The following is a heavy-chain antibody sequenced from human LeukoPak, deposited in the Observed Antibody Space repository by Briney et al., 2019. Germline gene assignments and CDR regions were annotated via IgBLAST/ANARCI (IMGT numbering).Heavy chain of an antibody. Sequence: SETLSLTCTVSGGSISSYYWSWIRQPPGKGLEWIGSIYYRGSTYYNPSLKSRVTISVDTSKNQFSLKLSSVTAADTAVYYCAGGSGSYMGFDPWGQGTLVTVSS. CDR3: AGGSGSYMGFDP. J-gene: IGHJ5*02. D-gene: IGHD3-10*01. CDR2: IYYRGST. CDR1: GGSISSYY. V-gene: IGHV4-59*04.